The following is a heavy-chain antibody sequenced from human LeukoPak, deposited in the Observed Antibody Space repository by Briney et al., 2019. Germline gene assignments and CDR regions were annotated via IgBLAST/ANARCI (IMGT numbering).Heavy chain of an antibody. CDR1: GFTVSSNY. D-gene: IGHD5-18*01. J-gene: IGHJ6*03. CDR2: IYSGVST. CDR3: ARELRIVDTTMLSYYYYYYMDV. V-gene: IGHV3-53*01. Sequence: GGSLRLSCAPSGFTVSSNYMNGVRQAPGKGRKGASGIYSGVSTYYADPVKGRFTISRENSKNPLYLQINSLRAADTAVYYCARELRIVDTTMLSYYYYYYMDVWGKGTTVTASS.